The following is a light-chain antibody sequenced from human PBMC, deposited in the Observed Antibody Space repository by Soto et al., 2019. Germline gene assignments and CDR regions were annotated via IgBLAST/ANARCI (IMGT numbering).Light chain of an antibody. J-gene: IGKJ1*01. V-gene: IGKV3-15*01. CDR3: QQYNNWPPT. Sequence: EIVMTQSPAILSVSPGEGATLSCRASQSVSTNLAWYQQKPGQAPRLLIYGASTRATGIPARFSGSGSGTEFTLTISSLQSEDFAVYYCQQYNNWPPTFGQGTKVEIK. CDR1: QSVSTN. CDR2: GAS.